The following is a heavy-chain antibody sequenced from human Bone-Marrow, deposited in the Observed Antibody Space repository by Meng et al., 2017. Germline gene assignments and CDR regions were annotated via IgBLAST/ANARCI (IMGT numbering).Heavy chain of an antibody. CDR2: INYSGRT. J-gene: IGHJ4*02. CDR3: ARGPSHGGSYSDY. V-gene: IGHV4-59*01. D-gene: IGHD2-21*02. CDR1: GGSISTYY. Sequence: QVQLQESGPGLVKPSETLSLTCTVSGGSISTYYCSWFRQSPEKGLEWIGYINYSGRTNYIPSLRSRATISVDPSKNQFSLNLRSVTAADTAVYYCARGPSHGGSYSDYWGQGTLVTVSS.